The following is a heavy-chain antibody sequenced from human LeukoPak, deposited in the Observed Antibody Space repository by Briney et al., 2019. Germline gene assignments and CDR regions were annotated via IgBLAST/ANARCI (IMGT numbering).Heavy chain of an antibody. Sequence: ASVKVSCKASGYXFSGYYIHWVRQAPGQGLEWMEWINPNSGGTNYAQKFQGRVTMTRDTSISTAYMELSRLRSDDTAVYYCARGYPLSTTAAGTYFQHWGQGTLVTVSS. J-gene: IGHJ1*01. CDR1: GYXFSGYY. D-gene: IGHD6-13*01. CDR2: INPNSGGT. V-gene: IGHV1-2*02. CDR3: ARGYPLSTTAAGTYFQH.